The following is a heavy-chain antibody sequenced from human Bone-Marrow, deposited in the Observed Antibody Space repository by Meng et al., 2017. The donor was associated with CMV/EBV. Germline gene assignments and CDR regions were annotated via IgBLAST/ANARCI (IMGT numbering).Heavy chain of an antibody. CDR3: ARDRLHDSDY. V-gene: IGHV4-39*07. J-gene: IGHJ4*02. D-gene: IGHD6-6*01. CDR2: IYYSGST. Sequence: QLQLQESGPGLVKPSATPSLTCTVSGGSISSRSYYWGWIRQPPGKGLEWIGSIYYSGSTYYNPSLKSRVTISVDTSKNQFSLKLSSVTAADTAVYYCARDRLHDSDYWGQGTLVTVSS. CDR1: GGSISSRSYY.